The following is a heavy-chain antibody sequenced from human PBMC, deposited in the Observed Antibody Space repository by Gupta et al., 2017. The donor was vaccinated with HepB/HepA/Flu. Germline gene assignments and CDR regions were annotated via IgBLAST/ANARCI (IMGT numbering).Heavy chain of an antibody. CDR1: GFTLSGSD. V-gene: IGHV3-73*02. CDR3: ARPHFDSLNGIYYFDY. J-gene: IGHJ4*02. Sequence: EVQLVQSGGGLVQPGGSLKLSCAASGFTLSGSDMHWVRQASGKGLELGWRNKRKKEYYADGIGGAGKKRFTNSRNDSKNMAFLQQNRPKTEEKAVFYWARPHFDSLNGIYYFDYWGQGTLVTVSS. CDR2: NKRKKEYYAD. D-gene: IGHD3/OR15-3a*01.